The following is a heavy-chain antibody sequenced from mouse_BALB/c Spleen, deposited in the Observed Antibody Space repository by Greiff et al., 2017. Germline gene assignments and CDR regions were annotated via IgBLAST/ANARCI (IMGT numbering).Heavy chain of an antibody. CDR1: GFTFSSYG. D-gene: IGHD3-3*01. Sequence: EVNVVESGGDLVKPGGSLKLSCAASGFTFSSYGMSWVRQTPDKRLEWVATISSGGSYTYYPDSVKGRFTISRDNAKNTLYLQMSSLKSEDTAMYYCARHGDGYWFAYWGQGTLVTVSA. V-gene: IGHV5-6*01. CDR2: ISSGGSYT. CDR3: ARHGDGYWFAY. J-gene: IGHJ3*01.